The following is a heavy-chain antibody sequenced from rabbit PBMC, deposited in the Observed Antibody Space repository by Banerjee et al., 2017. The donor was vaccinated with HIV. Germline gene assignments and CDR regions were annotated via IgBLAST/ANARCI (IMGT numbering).Heavy chain of an antibody. CDR3: ARDQGYYTYGYAGYAYANL. D-gene: IGHD6-1*01. CDR1: GFDFSSYY. J-gene: IGHJ4*01. V-gene: IGHV1S7*01. Sequence: QLKESGGGLVQPGGSLKLSCKASGFDFSSYYMSWVRQAPGKGLEWIGYIDPVFGSTYYASWVNGRFTISSHNAQNTLYLQLNSLTAADTATYFCARDQGYYTYGYAGYAYANLWGPGTLVTVS. CDR2: IDPVFGST.